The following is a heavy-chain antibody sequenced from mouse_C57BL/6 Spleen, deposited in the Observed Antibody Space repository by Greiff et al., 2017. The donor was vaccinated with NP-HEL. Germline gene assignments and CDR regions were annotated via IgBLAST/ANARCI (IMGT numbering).Heavy chain of an antibody. V-gene: IGHV1-55*01. CDR2: SYPGSGST. D-gene: IGHD2-3*01. J-gene: IGHJ2*01. CDR3: ARGVYDGYPYYFDY. Sequence: QVQLQQPGAELVKPGASVKMSCKASGYTFTSYWITWVKQRPGQGLEWIGDSYPGSGSTNYKEKFKSKATMTVDTSPSTAYMQFSGLTSEDSAVYYCARGVYDGYPYYFDYWGQGTTLTVSS. CDR1: GYTFTSYW.